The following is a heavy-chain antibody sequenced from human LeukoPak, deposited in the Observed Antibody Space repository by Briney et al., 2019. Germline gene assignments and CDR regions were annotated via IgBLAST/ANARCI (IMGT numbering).Heavy chain of an antibody. CDR2: IYYSGST. Sequence: SETLSLTCTVSGGSISSSSYYWGWLRQPPGKGPEWIGSIYYSGSTYYNPSLKSRVTISVDTSKNQFSLKLSSVTAADTAVYYCARQRRPSIAVAGTGYYFDYWGQGTLVTVSS. D-gene: IGHD6-19*01. J-gene: IGHJ4*02. CDR1: GGSISSSSYY. V-gene: IGHV4-39*01. CDR3: ARQRRPSIAVAGTGYYFDY.